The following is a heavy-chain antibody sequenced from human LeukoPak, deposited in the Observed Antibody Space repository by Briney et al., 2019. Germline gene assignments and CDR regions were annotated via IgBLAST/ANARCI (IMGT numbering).Heavy chain of an antibody. CDR2: IYSGGTT. D-gene: IGHD1-7*01. J-gene: IGHJ5*02. V-gene: IGHV3-53*01. Sequence: PGGSLRLSCAASGFTVSSNYMSWVRQAPGKGLEWVSVIYSGGTTYYADSVKGRFTISRDNSKNTLYLQMNSLRAEDTAVYYCARSHNWNYVWDWFDPWGSGTLVTVSS. CDR1: GFTVSSNY. CDR3: ARSHNWNYVWDWFDP.